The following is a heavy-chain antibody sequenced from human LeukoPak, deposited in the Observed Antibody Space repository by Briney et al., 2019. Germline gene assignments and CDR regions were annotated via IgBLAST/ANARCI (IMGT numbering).Heavy chain of an antibody. V-gene: IGHV4-61*01. CDR3: ARDQPPTPAGPSYYYYGMDV. J-gene: IGHJ6*02. D-gene: IGHD6-13*01. CDR1: GGSVSSGSYY. Sequence: PSETLSLTCTVSGGSVSSGSYYWSWIRQPPGKGLEWIGYIYYSGSTNYNPSLKSRVTISVDTSKNQFSLKLSSVTAADTAVYYCARDQPPTPAGPSYYYYGMDVWGQGTTVTVSS. CDR2: IYYSGST.